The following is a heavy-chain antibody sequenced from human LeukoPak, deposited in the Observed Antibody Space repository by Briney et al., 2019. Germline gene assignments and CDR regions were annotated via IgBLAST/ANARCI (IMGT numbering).Heavy chain of an antibody. D-gene: IGHD1-26*01. CDR1: GLTFSNYW. J-gene: IGHJ5*02. Sequence: GGSLRLSCAGSGLTFSNYWMNWVRQAPGKGLEWVAKIKQDGSEKYYVDSVKGRFTISRDNAKNSLYLQMNSLRAEDTAVYYCARAGSGRSPDWFDPWGQGTLVTVSS. V-gene: IGHV3-7*01. CDR2: IKQDGSEK. CDR3: ARAGSGRSPDWFDP.